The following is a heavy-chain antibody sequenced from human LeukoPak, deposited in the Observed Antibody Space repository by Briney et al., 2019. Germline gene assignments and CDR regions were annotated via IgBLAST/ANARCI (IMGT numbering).Heavy chain of an antibody. CDR1: GGSISSSSYY. D-gene: IGHD1-26*01. CDR2: IYYSGST. V-gene: IGHV4-39*01. Sequence: SETLSLTCTVSGGSISSSSYYWGWIRQPPGKGLEWIGSIYYSGSTYYNPSLKSRFTISVDTSKNQFSLKLSSVTAADTAVYYCARNLIVGATPDYFDYWGQGTLVTVSS. J-gene: IGHJ4*02. CDR3: ARNLIVGATPDYFDY.